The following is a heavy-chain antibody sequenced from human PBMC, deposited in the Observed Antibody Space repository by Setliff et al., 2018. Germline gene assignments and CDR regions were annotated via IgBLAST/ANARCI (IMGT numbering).Heavy chain of an antibody. J-gene: IGHJ4*02. CDR3: ASGRNIAARLLDS. V-gene: IGHV4-34*01. CDR1: GGTFSDYH. D-gene: IGHD6-6*01. CDR2: INHRGST. Sequence: PSETLSLTCAAYGGTFSDYHWTWIRQSPEKGLEWIGEINHRGSTNYNPSLKSRVTISIDTSRDQFSLKLISMIAADTAVYYCASGRNIAARLLDSWGQGTLVTVSS.